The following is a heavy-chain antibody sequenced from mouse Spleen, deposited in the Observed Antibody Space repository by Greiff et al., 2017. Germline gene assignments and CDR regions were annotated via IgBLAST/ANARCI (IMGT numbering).Heavy chain of an antibody. Sequence: VQLQQSGPGLVKPSQSLSLTCSVTGYSITSGYYWNWIRQFPGNKLEWMGYISYDGSNNYNPSLKNRISITRDTSKNQFFLKLNSVTTEDTATYYCARANWDGWFAYWGQGTLVTVSA. D-gene: IGHD4-1*01. J-gene: IGHJ3*01. V-gene: IGHV3-6*01. CDR1: GYSITSGYY. CDR2: ISYDGSN. CDR3: ARANWDGWFAY.